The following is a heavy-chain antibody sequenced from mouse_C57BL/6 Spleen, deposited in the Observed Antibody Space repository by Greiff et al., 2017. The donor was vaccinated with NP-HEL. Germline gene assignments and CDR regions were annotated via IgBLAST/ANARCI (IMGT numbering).Heavy chain of an antibody. J-gene: IGHJ2*01. CDR1: GYAFSSSW. CDR2: IYPGDGDT. D-gene: IGHD2-4*01. CDR3: ARKKGDYDY. V-gene: IGHV1-82*01. Sequence: QVQLQQSGPELVKPGASVKISCKASGYAFSSSWMNWVKQRPGKGLEWIGRIYPGDGDTNYNGKFKGKATLTADKSSSTAYMQLRSLTSEDSAVYFCARKKGDYDYWGQGTTLTVSS.